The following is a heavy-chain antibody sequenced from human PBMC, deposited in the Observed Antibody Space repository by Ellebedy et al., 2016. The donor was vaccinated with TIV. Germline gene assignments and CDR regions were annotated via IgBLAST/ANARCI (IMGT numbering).Heavy chain of an antibody. CDR2: IIPILGIA. V-gene: IGHV1-69*04. D-gene: IGHD5-24*01. Sequence: ASVKVSCKASGGTFSSYAISWVRQAPGQGLEWMGRIIPILGIANYAQKFQGRVTITADKSTSTAHMELSSLRSEGTAVYYCARDQGMATIRLRDWGQGTLVTVSS. J-gene: IGHJ4*02. CDR3: ARDQGMATIRLRD. CDR1: GGTFSSYA.